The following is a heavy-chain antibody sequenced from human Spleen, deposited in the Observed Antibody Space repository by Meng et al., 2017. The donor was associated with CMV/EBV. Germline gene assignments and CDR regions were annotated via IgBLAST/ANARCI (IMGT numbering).Heavy chain of an antibody. J-gene: IGHJ5*01. CDR3: ARDSSAVHNWLDS. CDR1: GFTFSDYY. D-gene: IGHD1-26*01. V-gene: IGHV3-11*04. Sequence: ASGFTFSDYYMTWIRQAPGKGLEWVSYISSSGSITKYLDSVKGRFTISRDNAKNSLFLQMNSLRVEDTAVYYCARDSSAVHNWLDSWGQGTLVTVSS. CDR2: ISSSGSIT.